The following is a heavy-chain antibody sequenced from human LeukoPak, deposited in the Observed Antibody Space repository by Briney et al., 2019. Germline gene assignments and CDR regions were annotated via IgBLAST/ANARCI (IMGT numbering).Heavy chain of an antibody. V-gene: IGHV4-39*07. CDR2: IYSGGNT. D-gene: IGHD1-26*01. CDR1: DGSINSDAYY. J-gene: IGHJ4*02. CDR3: ARDQRSLFDV. Sequence: SETLSLTCNVSDGSINSDAYYWGWIRQPPGKGLEWIASIYSGGNTFYNPSLKSRVTISIDTSKKQFSLKLTSVTAADTAVYYCARDQRSLFDVWGQGSLVTVSS.